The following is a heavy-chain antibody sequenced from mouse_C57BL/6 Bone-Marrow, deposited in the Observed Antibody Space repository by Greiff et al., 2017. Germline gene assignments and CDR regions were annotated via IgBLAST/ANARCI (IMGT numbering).Heavy chain of an antibody. V-gene: IGHV5-6*01. D-gene: IGHD2-1*01. Sequence: EVQLVESGGDLVKPGGSLKLSCAASGFTFSSYGMSWVRQTPDQRLEWVATISSGGSYTYYPDSVKGRFTISGDTATNTLYLHISSLKSEDTAMYYCARRPGNYSRAFDYWGQGTTLTVSS. J-gene: IGHJ2*01. CDR1: GFTFSSYG. CDR2: ISSGGSYT. CDR3: ARRPGNYSRAFDY.